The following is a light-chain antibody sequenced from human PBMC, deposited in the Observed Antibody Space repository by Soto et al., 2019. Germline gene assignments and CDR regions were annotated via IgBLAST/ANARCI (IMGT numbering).Light chain of an antibody. CDR1: SSDVGGYNY. CDR3: CSHAGSNNFYV. Sequence: QSALTQPPSASGSPGQSVTISCTGTSSDVGGYNYVSWYQQHPGKAPKLMIYEVNKRPSGVPERFSGSKSGNTASLTVSGLQGEDEADYYCCSHAGSNNFYVFGTGTKLTVL. J-gene: IGLJ1*01. V-gene: IGLV2-8*01. CDR2: EVN.